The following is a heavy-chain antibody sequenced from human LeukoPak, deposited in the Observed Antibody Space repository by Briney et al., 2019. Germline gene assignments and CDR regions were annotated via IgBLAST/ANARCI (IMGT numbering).Heavy chain of an antibody. CDR3: ARGKTTAPIHWFDP. D-gene: IGHD2-21*01. Sequence: PGGSLRLSCAASGFTLQDYVMHWVRQVPGRGLEWVALVNYGSSIRYYADSVKGRFTISRDNNKNSLYLEMNNLRTEDTAFYYCARGKTTAPIHWFDPWGQGTLVTVSS. V-gene: IGHV3-43*02. CDR1: GFTLQDYV. J-gene: IGHJ5*02. CDR2: VNYGSSIR.